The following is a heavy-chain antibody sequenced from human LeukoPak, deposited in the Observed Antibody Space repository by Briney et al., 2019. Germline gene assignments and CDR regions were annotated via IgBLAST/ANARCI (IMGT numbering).Heavy chain of an antibody. CDR2: IIPIFGTA. CDR3: ACMGSSSEQYYYYYMDV. D-gene: IGHD6-6*01. J-gene: IGHJ6*03. V-gene: IGHV1-69*05. Sequence: SVKVSCKASGGTFSSYAISWVRRAPGQGLEWMGGIIPIFGTANYAQKFQGRVTITTDESTSTAYMELSSLRSEDTAVYYCACMGSSSEQYYYYYMDVWGKGTTVTVSS. CDR1: GGTFSSYA.